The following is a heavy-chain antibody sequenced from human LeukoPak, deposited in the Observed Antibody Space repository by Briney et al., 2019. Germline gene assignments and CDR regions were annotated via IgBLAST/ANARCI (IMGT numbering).Heavy chain of an antibody. CDR3: ARAREAETIDS. D-gene: IGHD4-11*01. CDR1: GGSISSYY. CDR2: IYYSGST. V-gene: IGHV4-59*12. J-gene: IGHJ4*02. Sequence: SETLSLTCTVSGGSISSYYWSWIRQPPGKGLEWIGYIYYSGSTNCNPSLKSRVIISVDTSKNQFSLKLSSVTDADTAIYYCARAREAETIDSWGQGTLVTVSS.